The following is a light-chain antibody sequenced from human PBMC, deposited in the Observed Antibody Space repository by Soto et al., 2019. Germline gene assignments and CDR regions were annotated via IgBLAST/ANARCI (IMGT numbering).Light chain of an antibody. V-gene: IGKV3-20*01. Sequence: EIVLTQSPGTLSLSPGERATLSCRASQSVTSSYLAWYQQKPGQPPRLLIYGATNRATGIPDSFSGSGSGAAFTLPISRLEAEEFAVYYCQQYARSPLTFGRGTKVDIK. J-gene: IGKJ3*01. CDR2: GAT. CDR3: QQYARSPLT. CDR1: QSVTSSY.